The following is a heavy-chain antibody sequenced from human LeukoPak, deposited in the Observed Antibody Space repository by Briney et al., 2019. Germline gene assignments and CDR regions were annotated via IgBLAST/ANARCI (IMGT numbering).Heavy chain of an antibody. CDR3: ARTSRLRWQIDY. V-gene: IGHV4-39*01. D-gene: IGHD4-23*01. J-gene: IGHJ4*02. Sequence: SETLSLTCAVSGGSISSSSYYWGWIRQPPGKGLEWIGSIYYSGSTYYNPSLKSRVTISVDTSKNQFSLKLSSVTAADTAVYYCARTSRLRWQIDYWGQGTLVTVSS. CDR2: IYYSGST. CDR1: GGSISSSSYY.